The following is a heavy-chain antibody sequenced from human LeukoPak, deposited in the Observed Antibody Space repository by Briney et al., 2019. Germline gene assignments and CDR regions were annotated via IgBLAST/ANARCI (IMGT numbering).Heavy chain of an antibody. D-gene: IGHD3-9*01. CDR2: LNADGNSI. Sequence: GSLRLSCAASGFTFSSYWMHWVRQAPGKGLVWVSRLNADGNSITYADSVKGRVTISRDNSKNTLYLQMNSLRAEDTAVYYCAKGSQYNILTGFIVGAMDDFDHWGQGTLVTVSS. CDR3: AKGSQYNILTGFIVGAMDDFDH. V-gene: IGHV3-74*01. J-gene: IGHJ4*02. CDR1: GFTFSSYW.